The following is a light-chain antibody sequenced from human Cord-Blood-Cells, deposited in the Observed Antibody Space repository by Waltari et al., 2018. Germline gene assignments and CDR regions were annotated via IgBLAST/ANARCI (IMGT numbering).Light chain of an antibody. Sequence: QPLLPQPPAVSAAPGQKPTSSCPETCPNIGNNFVSWLQQLPGTAPKLLIYENNKRPSGIPDRFSGSKSGTSATLGITGLQTGDEADYYCGTWDSSLSAVVFGGGTKLTVL. CDR3: GTWDSSLSAVV. V-gene: IGLV1-51*02. CDR2: ENN. J-gene: IGLJ2*01. CDR1: CPNIGNNF.